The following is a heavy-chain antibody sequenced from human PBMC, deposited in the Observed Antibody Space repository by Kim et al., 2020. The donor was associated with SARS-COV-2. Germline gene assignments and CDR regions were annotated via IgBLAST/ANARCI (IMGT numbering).Heavy chain of an antibody. J-gene: IGHJ4*02. V-gene: IGHV4-39*01. CDR1: GGSTSSSTYY. D-gene: IGHD3-16*01. CDR3: ARHGGWKFDY. Sequence: SETLSLTCTVSGGSTSSSTYYWGWIRQPPGKGLEWIGSINYSGNTYYNASLKSRVTISVDTSKMQSSLKLTSLTAADTAVYYCARHGGWKFDYWGQGTLV. CDR2: INYSGNT.